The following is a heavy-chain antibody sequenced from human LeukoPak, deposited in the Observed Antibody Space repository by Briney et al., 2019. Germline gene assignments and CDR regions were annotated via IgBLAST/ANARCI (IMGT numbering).Heavy chain of an antibody. CDR2: IYYSGST. V-gene: IGHV4-39*01. J-gene: IGHJ4*02. CDR3: ARSGLGPYYFDY. D-gene: IGHD3/OR15-3a*01. Sequence: PSETLSLTCTVSGGSISSSSYSWGWIRQPPGKGLEWIGSIYYSGSTYYNPSLKSRVTISVDTSKNQFSLKLSPVTAADTAVYYCARSGLGPYYFDYWGQGTLVTVSS. CDR1: GGSISSSSYS.